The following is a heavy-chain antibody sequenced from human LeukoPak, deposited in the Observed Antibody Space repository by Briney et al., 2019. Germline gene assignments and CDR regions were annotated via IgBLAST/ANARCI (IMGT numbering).Heavy chain of an antibody. CDR1: GGTFSSYA. Sequence: SVKVSCKASGGTFSSYAISWVRQAPGQGLEWMGGIIPIFGTANYAQKFQGRVTITTDESTSTAYMELSSLRSEDTAVYYCARARHYDLWSGSTLDFDYWGQGTLVTVSS. CDR3: ARARHYDLWSGSTLDFDY. CDR2: IIPIFGTA. D-gene: IGHD3-3*01. J-gene: IGHJ4*02. V-gene: IGHV1-69*05.